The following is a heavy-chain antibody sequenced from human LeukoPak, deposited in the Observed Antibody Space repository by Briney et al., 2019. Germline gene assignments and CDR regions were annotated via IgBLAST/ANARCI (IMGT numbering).Heavy chain of an antibody. V-gene: IGHV1-2*02. CDR3: ARGASGVYTVTTSWFDP. CDR1: GYTFTGYY. D-gene: IGHD4-17*01. CDR2: INPNSGGT. Sequence: GASVKVSCTPSGYTFTGYYMHLVRQAPGQGLEWMGWINPNSGGTNYAQKFQGRVTMTRDTSISTAYMELSRLRSDDTAVYYCARGASGVYTVTTSWFDPWGQGTLVTVSS. J-gene: IGHJ5*02.